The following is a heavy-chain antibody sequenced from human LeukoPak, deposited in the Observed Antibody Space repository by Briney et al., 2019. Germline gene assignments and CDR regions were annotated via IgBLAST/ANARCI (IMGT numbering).Heavy chain of an antibody. CDR3: AKTTPFYCSSTSCHVGWFDP. V-gene: IGHV3-23*01. J-gene: IGHJ5*02. CDR1: GFTFSSYS. D-gene: IGHD2-2*01. CDR2: ISGSGGST. Sequence: GGSLRLSCAASGFTFSSYSMSWVRQAPGKVLEWVSAISGSGGSTYYADSVKGRFTISRDNSKNTLYLQMNSLRAEDTAVYYCAKTTPFYCSSTSCHVGWFDPWGQGTLVTVSS.